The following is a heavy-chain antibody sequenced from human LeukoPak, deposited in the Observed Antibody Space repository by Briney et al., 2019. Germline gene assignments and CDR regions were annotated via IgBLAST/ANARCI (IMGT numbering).Heavy chain of an antibody. D-gene: IGHD2-2*02. CDR1: GGSISSYY. CDR3: ARDREDCSSTSCSTAFDY. Sequence: SETLSLTCTVSGGSISSYYWSWIRQPAGKGLEWIGRIYSGSTNYNPSLKSRVTMSVDTSKNQFSLKLSSVTAADTAVYYCARDREDCSSTSCSTAFDYWGQGTLVTVSS. V-gene: IGHV4-4*07. J-gene: IGHJ4*02. CDR2: IYSGST.